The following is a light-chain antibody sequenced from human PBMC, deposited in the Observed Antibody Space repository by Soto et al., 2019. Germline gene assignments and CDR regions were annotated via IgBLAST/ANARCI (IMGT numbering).Light chain of an antibody. J-gene: IGLJ2*01. V-gene: IGLV1-44*01. CDR1: SSNIGNNA. CDR3: ASWEDTLHGLV. Sequence: QSVLTQPPSASGTPGQRVTISCSGSSSNIGNNAVNWYQQLPGTAPKLLIYSNNQRPSGVPDRFSGSKSGTSASLAISGLQSEDEDDYYCASWEDTLHGLVFGGGTKVTVL. CDR2: SNN.